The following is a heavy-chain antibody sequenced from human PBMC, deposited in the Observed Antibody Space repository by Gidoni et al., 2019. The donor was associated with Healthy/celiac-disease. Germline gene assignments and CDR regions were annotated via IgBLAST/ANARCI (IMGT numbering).Heavy chain of an antibody. J-gene: IGHJ4*02. CDR3: ARFGSYPSN. Sequence: GRFTISRDNAKNSLYLQMNSLRAEDTAVYYCARFGSYPSNWGQGTLVTVSS. V-gene: IGHV3-7*04. D-gene: IGHD1-26*01.